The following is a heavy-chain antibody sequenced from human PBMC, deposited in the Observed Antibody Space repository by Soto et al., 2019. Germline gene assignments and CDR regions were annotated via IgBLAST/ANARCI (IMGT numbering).Heavy chain of an antibody. V-gene: IGHV4-39*01. CDR2: LYSGST. J-gene: IGHJ4*02. CDR1: GASISRGGFH. D-gene: IGHD3-10*01. CDR3: ARRGSGHTFDY. Sequence: PSETLSLTCAVSGASISRGGFHWGWIRQPPGQGLEWIGSLYSGSTYYNPSLKSRVTISADTSKSEFSLRLTSMTAADTAVYYCARRGSGHTFDYWGQGTLVTVSS.